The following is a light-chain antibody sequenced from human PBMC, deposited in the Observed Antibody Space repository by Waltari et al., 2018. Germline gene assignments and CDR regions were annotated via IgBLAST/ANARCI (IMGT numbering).Light chain of an antibody. J-gene: IGKJ4*01. Sequence: DIQMTQSPSSLSASVGDRVTINCQASQDINDYVNWYQARPGKAPKLLIYEASTLHTGVPSRFSGSGSGTDFTLTISSLQPEDFATYFCQQYEDVPLTFGGGTTVDVK. CDR2: EAS. V-gene: IGKV1-33*01. CDR3: QQYEDVPLT. CDR1: QDINDY.